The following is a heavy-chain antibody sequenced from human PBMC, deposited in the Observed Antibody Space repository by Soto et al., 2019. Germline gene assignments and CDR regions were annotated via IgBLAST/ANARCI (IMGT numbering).Heavy chain of an antibody. Sequence: GSLRLSCAASGFTFSSYGMHWVRQAPGKGLEWVAVISYDGSNKYYADSVKGRFTISRDNSKNTLYLQMNSLRAEDTAVYYCAKVGDSSGWSRYYYYGMDVWGQGTTVTVS. J-gene: IGHJ6*02. V-gene: IGHV3-30*18. CDR2: ISYDGSNK. CDR1: GFTFSSYG. CDR3: AKVGDSSGWSRYYYYGMDV. D-gene: IGHD6-19*01.